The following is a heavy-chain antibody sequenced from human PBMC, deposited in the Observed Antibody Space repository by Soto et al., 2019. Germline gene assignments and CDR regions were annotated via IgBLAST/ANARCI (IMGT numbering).Heavy chain of an antibody. Sequence: GASVKVSCKASGGTFSSYAISWVRQAPGQGLEWMGGIIPIFGTANYAQKFQGRVTISRDTSAITAYMELSRLRSDDTAVYYCARDQQGGSSSWGGYYYYGMDVWGQGTTVTVSS. D-gene: IGHD6-13*01. V-gene: IGHV1-69*05. J-gene: IGHJ6*02. CDR3: ARDQQGGSSSWGGYYYYGMDV. CDR2: IIPIFGTA. CDR1: GGTFSSYA.